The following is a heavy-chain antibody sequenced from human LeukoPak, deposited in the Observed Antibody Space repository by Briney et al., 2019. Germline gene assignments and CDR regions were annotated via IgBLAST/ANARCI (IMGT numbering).Heavy chain of an antibody. V-gene: IGHV3-7*01. CDR2: IKQDGSEK. CDR3: ASDTRYDFWSGSDYYYYYMDV. CDR1: GFTFSSYW. Sequence: GGSLRLSCAASGFTFSSYWMSWVRQAQGKGLEWVANIKQDGSEKYYVDSVKGRFTISRDNAKNSLYLQMNSLRAEDTAVYYCASDTRYDFWSGSDYYYYYMDVWGKGTTVTVSS. J-gene: IGHJ6*03. D-gene: IGHD3-3*01.